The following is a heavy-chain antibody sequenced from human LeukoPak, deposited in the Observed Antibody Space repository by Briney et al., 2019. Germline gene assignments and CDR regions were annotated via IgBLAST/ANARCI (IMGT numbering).Heavy chain of an antibody. V-gene: IGHV3-30*18. CDR2: ISYDGSNK. J-gene: IGHJ6*02. CDR1: GFTFSSYG. D-gene: IGHD6-19*01. CDR3: AKEFTVAVAALRSV. Sequence: GGSLRLSCAASGFTFSSYGMHWVRQAPGKGLEWVAVISYDGSNKYYADSVKGRFTISRDNSKNTLYLQMNSLRAEDTAVYYCAKEFTVAVAALRSVWGQGTTVTVSS.